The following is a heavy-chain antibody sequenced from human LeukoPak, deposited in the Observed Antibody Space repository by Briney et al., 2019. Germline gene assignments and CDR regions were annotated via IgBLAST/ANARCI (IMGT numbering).Heavy chain of an antibody. CDR2: IYYSGST. J-gene: IGHJ4*02. CDR3: AKIDGNLFDY. CDR1: GGSISSSSYY. D-gene: IGHD1-26*01. Sequence: SETLSLTCTVSGGSISSSSYYWGWIRQPPGKGLEWIGSIYYSGSTYYNPSLKSRVTISVDTSKNQFTLKLSSVTAADTAVYYCAKIDGNLFDYWGQGTLVTVSS. V-gene: IGHV4-39*01.